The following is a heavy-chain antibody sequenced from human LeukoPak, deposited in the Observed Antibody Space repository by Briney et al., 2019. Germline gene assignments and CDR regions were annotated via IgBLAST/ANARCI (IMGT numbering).Heavy chain of an antibody. D-gene: IGHD3-10*01. CDR3: ARLSGRGLDY. J-gene: IGHJ4*02. CDR2: IFPADSDT. Sequence: GESLKISCKGSGYTFTSNWIVRVRQMPGKGLEWMGTIFPADSDTRYSPSFQGQIIISDDKTIDTAYLQWSSLKASDTAIYYCARLSGRGLDYWGQGTLVTVSS. CDR1: GYTFTSNW. V-gene: IGHV5-51*01.